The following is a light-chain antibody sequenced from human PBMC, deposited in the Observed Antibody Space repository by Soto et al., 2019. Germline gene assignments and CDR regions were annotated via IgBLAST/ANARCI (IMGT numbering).Light chain of an antibody. CDR2: LNTDGSH. Sequence: QLVLTQSPSASASLGASVKLTCTLSSGHSSYAIAWHQQQPEKGPRYLMKLNTDGSHSKGDGIPDRFSGSSSGAERYLTISSLQSEEEADYYCQTWVTGIQNVVFGGGTKLTVL. CDR3: QTWVTGIQNVV. V-gene: IGLV4-69*01. CDR1: SGHSSYA. J-gene: IGLJ2*01.